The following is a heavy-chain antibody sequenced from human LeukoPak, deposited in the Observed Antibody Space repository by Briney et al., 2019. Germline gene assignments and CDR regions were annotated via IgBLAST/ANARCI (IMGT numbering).Heavy chain of an antibody. CDR2: ISGSGDST. D-gene: IGHD1-26*01. Sequence: PGGSLRLSCAASGFTFSSYAMSWVRQAPGKGLEWVSGISGSGDSTYYADSVKGRFTISRDNSKNTLSLQMNSLRAEDTAVYYCAKGGKWDVTPFDYWGQGTLVTVSS. CDR3: AKGGKWDVTPFDY. V-gene: IGHV3-23*01. J-gene: IGHJ4*02. CDR1: GFTFSSYA.